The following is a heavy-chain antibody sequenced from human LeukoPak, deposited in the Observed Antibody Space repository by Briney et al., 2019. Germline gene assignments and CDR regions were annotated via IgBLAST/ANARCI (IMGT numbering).Heavy chain of an antibody. CDR2: IYTSGST. CDR1: GGSISSYY. CDR3: ARDEKGTAVADEGPEVYNWFDP. V-gene: IGHV4-4*07. D-gene: IGHD6-19*01. Sequence: PSETLSLTCTVSGGSISSYYWSWIRQPAGKGLEWIGRIYTSGSTNYNPSLKSRVTMSVDTSKNQFSLKLSSVTAADTAVYYCARDEKGTAVADEGPEVYNWFDPWGQGTLVTVSS. J-gene: IGHJ5*02.